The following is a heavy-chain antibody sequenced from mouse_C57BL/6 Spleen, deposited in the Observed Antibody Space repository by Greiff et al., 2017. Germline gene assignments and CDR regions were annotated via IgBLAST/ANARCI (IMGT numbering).Heavy chain of an antibody. D-gene: IGHD4-1*01. Sequence: EVQLQQSGPELVKPGASVKMSCKASGYTFTDYNMHWVKQSHGKSLEWIGYINPNNGGTSYNQKFKGKATLTVNKSSRTAYMELRSLTSEDSAVYYCARREDWGWYFDVWGTGTTVTVSS. V-gene: IGHV1-22*01. CDR3: ARREDWGWYFDV. CDR2: INPNNGGT. J-gene: IGHJ1*03. CDR1: GYTFTDYN.